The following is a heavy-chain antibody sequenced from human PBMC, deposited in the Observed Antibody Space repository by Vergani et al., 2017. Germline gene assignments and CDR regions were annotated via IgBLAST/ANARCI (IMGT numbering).Heavy chain of an antibody. V-gene: IGHV3-9*01. Sequence: EVDLVESGGGLAQPGGSLRLSCEASGITFWKFGMHWVRQGPGKGLEWVSGISWKSGAVDYADSVRGRFTISRDNAKNSLYLQMNGLRAGDTAVYYCARRDSSSPALDYWGQGTLVTVSS. D-gene: IGHD6-6*01. J-gene: IGHJ4*02. CDR2: ISWKSGAV. CDR1: GITFWKFG. CDR3: ARRDSSSPALDY.